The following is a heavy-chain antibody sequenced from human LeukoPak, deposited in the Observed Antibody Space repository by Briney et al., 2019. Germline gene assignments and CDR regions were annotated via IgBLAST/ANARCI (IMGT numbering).Heavy chain of an antibody. J-gene: IGHJ3*02. CDR1: GFTLSSHS. D-gene: IGHD3-16*02. Sequence: GGSLRLSCAASGFTLSSHSMNWVRQAPGKGLEWVSSISTSSSYIYYADSVKGRFTISRDNAKNSLCLQMNSLRAEDTAVYYCARDGDTTIVNFAFDIWGQGTMVTVSS. V-gene: IGHV3-21*01. CDR2: ISTSSSYI. CDR3: ARDGDTTIVNFAFDI.